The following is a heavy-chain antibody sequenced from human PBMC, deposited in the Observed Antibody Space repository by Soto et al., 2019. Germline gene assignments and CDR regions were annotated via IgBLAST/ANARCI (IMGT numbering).Heavy chain of an antibody. V-gene: IGHV4-31*03. CDR3: ASESPGELAYYFDF. J-gene: IGHJ4*02. D-gene: IGHD3-16*01. CDR2: IFYSRTT. CDR1: GGSINSGGHY. Sequence: SETLSLTCTVSGGSINSGGHYWTWIRQHPGKGLEWIGYIFYSRTTSYNPSLKSRVTISGDTSKNPFSLTLRAVPAADSAAYYCASESPGELAYYFDFLGQGTPVTVSS.